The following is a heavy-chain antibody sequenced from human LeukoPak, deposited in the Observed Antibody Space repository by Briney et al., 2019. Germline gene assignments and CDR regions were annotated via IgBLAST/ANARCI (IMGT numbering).Heavy chain of an antibody. CDR2: ISSSSSTI. Sequence: PGGSLRLSCAASGFTFSSYNMNWVRQAPGKGLEWVSYISSSSSTIYYADSVKGRFTISRDNAKNSLYLQMSSLRDEDTAVYYCARDDSFYGMDVWGQGTTVTVSS. D-gene: IGHD3-22*01. CDR3: ARDDSFYGMDV. J-gene: IGHJ6*02. V-gene: IGHV3-48*02. CDR1: GFTFSSYN.